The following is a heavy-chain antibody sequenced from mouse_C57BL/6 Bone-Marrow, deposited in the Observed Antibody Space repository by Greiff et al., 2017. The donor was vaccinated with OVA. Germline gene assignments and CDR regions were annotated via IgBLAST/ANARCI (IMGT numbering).Heavy chain of an antibody. V-gene: IGHV5-17*01. D-gene: IGHD2-10*01. Sequence: EVHLVESGGGLVKPGGSLKLSCAASGFTFSDYGMHWVSQAPEKGLEWVAYISSGSSTIYYADTVKGRFTISRDNAKNTLFLQMTSLRSEDTAMYYCARTYYDYYAMDYWGQGTSVTVSS. J-gene: IGHJ4*01. CDR1: GFTFSDYG. CDR3: ARTYYDYYAMDY. CDR2: ISSGSSTI.